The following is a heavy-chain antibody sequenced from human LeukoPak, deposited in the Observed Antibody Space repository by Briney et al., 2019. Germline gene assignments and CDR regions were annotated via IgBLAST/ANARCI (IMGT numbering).Heavy chain of an antibody. J-gene: IGHJ4*02. CDR3: ARHSFDSGDYFVD. CDR1: GFTFSSYS. Sequence: GGSLRLSCAASGFTFSSYSMNWVRQASGKGLEWVSSISSTSSYIYYADSVKGRFTISRDNAKNSLYLQMNSLRAEDTAVYYCARHSFDSGDYFVDWGQGTLVTVSS. V-gene: IGHV3-21*04. CDR2: ISSTSSYI. D-gene: IGHD3-22*01.